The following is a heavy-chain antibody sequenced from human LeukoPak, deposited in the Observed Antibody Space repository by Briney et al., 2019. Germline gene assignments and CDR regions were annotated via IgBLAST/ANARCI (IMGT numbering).Heavy chain of an antibody. Sequence: PGRSLRLSCAASGFTFDDYAMHWVRQAPGKGLEWVSGISWNSGSIGYADSVKGRFTISRDNAKNSLYLRMNSLRAEDTALYYCAKDKRSYYDSSGAFDIWGQGTMVTVSS. CDR1: GFTFDDYA. J-gene: IGHJ3*02. D-gene: IGHD3-22*01. CDR3: AKDKRSYYDSSGAFDI. V-gene: IGHV3-9*01. CDR2: ISWNSGSI.